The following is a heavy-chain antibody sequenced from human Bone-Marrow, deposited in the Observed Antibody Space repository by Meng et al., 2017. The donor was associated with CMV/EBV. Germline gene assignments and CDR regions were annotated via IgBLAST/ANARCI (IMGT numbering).Heavy chain of an antibody. CDR2: IYYSGST. V-gene: IGHV4-39*07. CDR3: ARITIFGVFHDAFDI. J-gene: IGHJ3*02. D-gene: IGHD3-3*01. CDR1: GGSISSSSYY. Sequence: SETLSLTCTVSGGSISSSSYYWGWIRQPPGKGLEWIGSIYYSGSTYYNPSLKSRVTISVDTSKNQFSLKLSSVTAADTAVYYCARITIFGVFHDAFDIWGQGTMVTVSS.